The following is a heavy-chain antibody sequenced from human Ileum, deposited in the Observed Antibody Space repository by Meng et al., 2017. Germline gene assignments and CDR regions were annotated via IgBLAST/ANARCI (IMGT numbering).Heavy chain of an antibody. CDR3: ARPLVTVARTRWFDP. Sequence: GESLKISCAASGFTFKNYAMSWFRQSPGRGLEWVSAIDSGGGGTHYADSEKGRFSISRDDSKNTLFLQMSSLRAEDTAVYYCARPLVTVARTRWFDPWGQGTLVTVSS. V-gene: IGHV3-23*01. CDR1: GFTFKNYA. J-gene: IGHJ5*02. D-gene: IGHD6-19*01. CDR2: IDSGGGGT.